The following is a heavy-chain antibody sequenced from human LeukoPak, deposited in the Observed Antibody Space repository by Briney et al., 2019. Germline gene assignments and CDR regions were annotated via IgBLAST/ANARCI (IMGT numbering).Heavy chain of an antibody. CDR2: MNPNSGNT. D-gene: IGHD6-19*01. Sequence: SVKVSCKASGYTFTSYDINWVRQATGQGLEWMGWMNPNSGNTGYAQKFQGRVTMTRNTSISTAYMELSSLRSEDTAVYYCARLYSSGLEYWFDPWGQGTLVTVSS. CDR3: ARLYSSGLEYWFDP. CDR1: GYTFTSYD. V-gene: IGHV1-8*01. J-gene: IGHJ5*02.